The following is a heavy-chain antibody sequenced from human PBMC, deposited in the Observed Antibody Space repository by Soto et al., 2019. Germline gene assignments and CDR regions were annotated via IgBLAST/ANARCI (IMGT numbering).Heavy chain of an antibody. CDR2: IYYSGST. V-gene: IGHV4-31*03. Sequence: SETLSLTCTVSGGSISSGGCYWSWIRQHPGKGLEWFGYIYYSGSTYYNPSLKSRVTISVDTSKNQFSLKLSSVTAADTAVYYCARAPGSGSKVPAEGIFYYYYYGMDVWGQGTTVT. CDR1: GGSISSGGCY. CDR3: ARAPGSGSKVPAEGIFYYYYYGMDV. J-gene: IGHJ6*02. D-gene: IGHD1-26*01.